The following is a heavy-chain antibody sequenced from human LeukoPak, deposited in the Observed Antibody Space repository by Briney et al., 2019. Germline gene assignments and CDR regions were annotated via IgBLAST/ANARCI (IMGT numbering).Heavy chain of an antibody. Sequence: ASVKVSCKASGYTFIGYYMHWVRQAPGQGLEWMGRINPNSGGTNYAQKFQGRVTMTRDTSISTAYMELSRLRSDDTAVYYCARLVGDVTTWDCWGQGTLVTVSS. CDR2: INPNSGGT. D-gene: IGHD1-26*01. CDR3: ARLVGDVTTWDC. V-gene: IGHV1-2*06. CDR1: GYTFIGYY. J-gene: IGHJ4*02.